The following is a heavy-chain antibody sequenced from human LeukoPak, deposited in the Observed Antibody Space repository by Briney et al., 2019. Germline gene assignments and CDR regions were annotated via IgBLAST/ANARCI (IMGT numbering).Heavy chain of an antibody. Sequence: GESLKISWKGSGYSFTSYWIGWVRQMPGKGLEWMGIIYPGDSDTRYSPSFQGQVTISADKSISTAYLQWSSLKASDTAMYYCARPVAARQGAWYFDLWGRGTLVTVSS. J-gene: IGHJ2*01. CDR2: IYPGDSDT. CDR3: ARPVAARQGAWYFDL. V-gene: IGHV5-51*01. CDR1: GYSFTSYW. D-gene: IGHD6-6*01.